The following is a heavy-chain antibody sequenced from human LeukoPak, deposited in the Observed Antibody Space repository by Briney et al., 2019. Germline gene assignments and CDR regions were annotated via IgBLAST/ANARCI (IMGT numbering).Heavy chain of an antibody. D-gene: IGHD2-2*01. V-gene: IGHV4-34*01. J-gene: IGHJ4*02. CDR1: GGSFSGYY. CDR2: INHSGST. Sequence: SETLSLTCAVYGGSFSGYYWSWIRQPPGKGLEWIGEINHSGSTNYNPSLKSRVTISVDTSKNQFSLKLSSVTAADTAVYYCARGRIVVVPAAILGLDYWGQGTLVTVSS. CDR3: ARGRIVVVPAAILGLDY.